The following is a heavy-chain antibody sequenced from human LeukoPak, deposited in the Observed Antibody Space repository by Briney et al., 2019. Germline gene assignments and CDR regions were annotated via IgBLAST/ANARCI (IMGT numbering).Heavy chain of an antibody. CDR1: GVSFSGYY. D-gene: IGHD6-25*01. V-gene: IGHV4-34*01. CDR3: ARGEADYYYYMDV. Sequence: SETLSLTCAVYGVSFSGYYWSWIRQPPGKGLEGIGEINHSGSTNYNPSLKSRVTISVDTSKNQFSLKLSSVTAADTAVYYCARGEADYYYYMDVWGKGTTVTVSS. CDR2: INHSGST. J-gene: IGHJ6*03.